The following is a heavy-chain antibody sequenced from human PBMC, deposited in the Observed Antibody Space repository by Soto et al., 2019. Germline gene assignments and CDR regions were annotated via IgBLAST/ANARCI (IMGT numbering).Heavy chain of an antibody. J-gene: IGHJ5*02. CDR1: GGSFSSYP. D-gene: IGHD6-6*01. CDR3: ARDRGISYSNSSGWFDP. V-gene: IGHV1-69*13. CDR2: ILPIFGQA. Sequence: ASVKVSCKASGGSFSSYPISWVRQAPGQGLEWMGGILPIFGQANYAQNFQGRVTITADESTNTVYMELSSLTSEDTAVYYCARDRGISYSNSSGWFDPWGQGTLVTGSS.